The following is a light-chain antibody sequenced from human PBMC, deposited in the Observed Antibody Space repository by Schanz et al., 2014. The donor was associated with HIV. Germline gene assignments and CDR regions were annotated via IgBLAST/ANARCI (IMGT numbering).Light chain of an antibody. Sequence: IQMTQSPSTVSASVGDRVTITCRASQTIGRLLAWYQQRPGRAPNLLIYQASSLETGVPSRFSGRGSGTEFTLTINGLQPDDFATYYCQQCDSYPYTFGQGTTLEI. CDR3: QQCDSYPYT. CDR1: QTIGRL. J-gene: IGKJ2*01. CDR2: QAS. V-gene: IGKV1-5*03.